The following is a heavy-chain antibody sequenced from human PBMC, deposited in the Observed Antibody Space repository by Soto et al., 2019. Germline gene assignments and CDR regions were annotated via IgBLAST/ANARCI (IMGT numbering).Heavy chain of an antibody. CDR2: IYYRGNT. CDR1: GGSIRNNSYF. V-gene: IGHV4-39*01. J-gene: IGHJ4*02. CDR3: ARHYSYLTGMGPVDYFDS. D-gene: IGHD5-18*01. Sequence: QLQLQESGPGLVKPSETLSLTCTVSGGSIRNNSYFWGWIRQPPGKGLEWIANIYYRGNTYYNPSLKSRVTISVDTSKKQFSLRLSSVTAADTAVYYCARHYSYLTGMGPVDYFDSWGQGTLVTVSS.